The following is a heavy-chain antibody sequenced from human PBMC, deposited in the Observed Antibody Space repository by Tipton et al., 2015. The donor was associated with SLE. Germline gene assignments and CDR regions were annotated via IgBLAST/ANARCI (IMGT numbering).Heavy chain of an antibody. CDR3: ARHGSSTSYGLDV. CDR2: IDPSDSYI. V-gene: IGHV5-10-1*01. Sequence: QLVQSGPEVKKPGESLRISCKGSGYSFTNYWISWVRQMPGKGLEWMGRIDPSDSYINYSPSFQGHVTISADKSTSTAYLQWSSLKASDTAMYYCARHGSSTSYGLDVWGQGTMVTVSS. D-gene: IGHD6-13*01. J-gene: IGHJ6*02. CDR1: GYSFTNYW.